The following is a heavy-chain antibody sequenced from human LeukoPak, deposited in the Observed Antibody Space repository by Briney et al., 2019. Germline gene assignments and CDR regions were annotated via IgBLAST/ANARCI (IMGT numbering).Heavy chain of an antibody. CDR2: IKRDGSER. CDR1: GLRFSDYW. Sequence: PGGSLRLSCAASGLRFSDYWMSWVRQAPGKGQEWVASIKRDGSERNYVDSVKGRFVISRDNAKNSVYLQLNSLRAEDTAVYYCARHGYSYGYSLDYWGQGTLVTVSS. CDR3: ARHGYSYGYSLDY. D-gene: IGHD5-18*01. V-gene: IGHV3-7*01. J-gene: IGHJ4*02.